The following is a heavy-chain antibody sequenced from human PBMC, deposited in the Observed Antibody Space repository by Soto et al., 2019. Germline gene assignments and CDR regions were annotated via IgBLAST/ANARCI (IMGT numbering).Heavy chain of an antibody. CDR2: INHSGST. CDR1: GGSFSGYY. CDR3: ARGSNSSGHFDY. J-gene: IGHJ4*02. D-gene: IGHD1-1*01. Sequence: PSETLSLTCAVYGGSFSGYYWSWIRQPPGKGLEWIGEINHSGSTNYNPSLKSRVTISVDTSKNQFSLKLSSVTAADTAVYYCARGSNSSGHFDYWGQGTLVTVS. V-gene: IGHV4-34*01.